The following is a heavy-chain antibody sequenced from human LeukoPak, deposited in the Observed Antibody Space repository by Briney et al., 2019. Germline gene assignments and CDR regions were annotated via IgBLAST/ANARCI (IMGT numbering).Heavy chain of an antibody. J-gene: IGHJ3*02. V-gene: IGHV3-21*01. CDR3: ASFPPYMVRTDAFDI. D-gene: IGHD3-10*01. Sequence: GGSLRLSCAASGFTFSSHWMHWVRQAPGKGLEWVSSISRSSAYIYYADSVKGRFTISRDNAKNSLYLQMNSLRAEDTAVYYCASFPPYMVRTDAFDIWGQGTMVTVSS. CDR2: ISRSSAYI. CDR1: GFTFSSHW.